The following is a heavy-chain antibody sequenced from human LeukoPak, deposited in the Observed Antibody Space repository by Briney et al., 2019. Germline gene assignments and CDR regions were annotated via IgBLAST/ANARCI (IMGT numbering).Heavy chain of an antibody. CDR3: ATELLAPLDY. CDR1: GFTFSSYW. Sequence: GSLRLSFAASGFTFSSYWMHWVRPAPGKGPVWVSRINSDGSITSYADSVKGRFTISRDNAKNTLYLQMNSLRAEDTAVYYCATELLAPLDYWGQGTLVTVSS. J-gene: IGHJ4*02. D-gene: IGHD5-12*01. CDR2: INSDGSIT. V-gene: IGHV3-74*01.